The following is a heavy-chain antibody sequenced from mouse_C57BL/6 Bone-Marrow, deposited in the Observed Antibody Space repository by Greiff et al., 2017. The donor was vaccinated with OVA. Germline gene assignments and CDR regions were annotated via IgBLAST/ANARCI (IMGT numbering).Heavy chain of an antibody. V-gene: IGHV1-26*01. CDR3: ARRGYGSSYSDY. Sequence: EVQLQQSGPELVKPGASVKISCKASGYTFTDYYMNWVKQSHGKSLEWIGDINPNNGGTSYNQKFKGKATLTVDKSSSTAYMELRSLTSEDSAVYYCARRGYGSSYSDYWGQGTTLTVSS. CDR1: GYTFTDYY. D-gene: IGHD1-1*01. J-gene: IGHJ2*01. CDR2: INPNNGGT.